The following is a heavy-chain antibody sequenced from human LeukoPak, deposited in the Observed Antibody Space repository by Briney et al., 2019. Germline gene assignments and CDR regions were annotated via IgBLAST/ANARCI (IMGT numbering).Heavy chain of an antibody. CDR1: GFTFSSYW. CDR2: IKQDGSEK. J-gene: IGHJ4*02. CDR3: ARLSTSGYCSSTSCYEKFFDY. Sequence: GGSLRLSCAASGFTFSSYWMSWVRQAPGKGLEWVANIKQDGSEKYYVDSVKGRFTISRDNAKNSLYLQMNSLRAEDTAVYYCARLSTSGYCSSTSCYEKFFDYWGQGTPVTVSS. V-gene: IGHV3-7*03. D-gene: IGHD2-2*01.